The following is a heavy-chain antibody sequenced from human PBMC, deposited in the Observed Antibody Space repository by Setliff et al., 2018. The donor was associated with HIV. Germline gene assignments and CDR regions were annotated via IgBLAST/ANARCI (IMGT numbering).Heavy chain of an antibody. CDR1: GYSFTSNW. V-gene: IGHV5-10-1*01. CDR3: ARGVVVTEDFDY. CDR2: IDPSDSNT. D-gene: IGHD2-21*02. J-gene: IGHJ4*02. Sequence: GESLKISCKGSGYSFTSNWISWVRQMAGKGLEWMGKIDPSDSNTNYSPSFQGHVTISVDRSISTAYLQWSSLKASDTAMYYCARGVVVTEDFDYWGQGTLVTVS.